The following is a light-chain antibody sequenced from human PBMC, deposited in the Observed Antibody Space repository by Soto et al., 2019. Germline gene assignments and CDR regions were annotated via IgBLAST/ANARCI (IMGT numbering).Light chain of an antibody. J-gene: IGLJ2*01. Sequence: QPVLTQSSSASASLGSSVKLTCTLSSGHSSYIIAWHQQQPGKAPRYLMKLEGSGSYNKGSGVPDRFSGSSSGADRYRTISNLQSEDEADYYCETWDSNTVFGGGTKLTVL. CDR3: ETWDSNTV. CDR1: SGHSSYI. V-gene: IGLV4-60*03. CDR2: LEGSGSY.